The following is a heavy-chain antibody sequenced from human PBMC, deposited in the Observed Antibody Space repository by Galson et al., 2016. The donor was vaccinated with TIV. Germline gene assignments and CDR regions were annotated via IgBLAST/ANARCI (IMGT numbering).Heavy chain of an antibody. D-gene: IGHD1-26*01. V-gene: IGHV3-30-3*01. CDR2: ISYDGTNK. CDR1: GFSFSRNA. J-gene: IGHJ6*02. CDR3: ATSIVGGNNYYYGMDV. Sequence: SLRLSCAASGFSFSRNAMHWVRQAPGRGLEWVAVISYDGTNKYYADSVKGRLCISRDNSRNPLYLQMSSLRREDTAVYYCATSIVGGNNYYYGMDVWGQGTTVTVSS.